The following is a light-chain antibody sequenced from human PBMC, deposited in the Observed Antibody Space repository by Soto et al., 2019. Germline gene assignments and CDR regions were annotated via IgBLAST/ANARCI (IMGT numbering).Light chain of an antibody. V-gene: IGKV3-20*01. J-gene: IGKJ1*01. CDR1: QSVSSTY. Sequence: EIVLTQSPGTLSLSPGERATLSCRASQSVSSTYLAWYHHKLGQAPRLVIYGASSKASGIPDRFSGSGSGTDFTLSISRLEPEDFAVYYGLPYGSSPRSFGQGTKVEVK. CDR3: LPYGSSPRS. CDR2: GAS.